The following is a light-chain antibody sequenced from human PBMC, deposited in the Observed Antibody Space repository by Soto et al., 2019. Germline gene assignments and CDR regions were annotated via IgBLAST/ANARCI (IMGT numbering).Light chain of an antibody. CDR2: TAS. J-gene: IGKJ5*01. CDR1: QGISSY. V-gene: IGKV1-9*01. CDR3: QQRHSYPIT. Sequence: DIQLTQSPAFLSASVGDRVTITCRASQGISSYLAWYQQRPGKAPNLLIYTASTLQSGVPSRFSGSGSGTEFTLTVSSLQPEDFATYYCQQRHSYPITFGHGTRLAIK.